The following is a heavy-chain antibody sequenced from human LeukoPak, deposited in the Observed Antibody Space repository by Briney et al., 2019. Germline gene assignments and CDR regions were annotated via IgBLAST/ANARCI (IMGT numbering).Heavy chain of an antibody. CDR1: GYTFSGYY. D-gene: IGHD2-2*01. Sequence: ASVKVSCKASGYTFSGYYMQWVRQAPGQGLEWMGWINPNSGDTNYAQKFQGRVTMTRDTSISTAYMEPSRLRSDDTAVYFCARDHCVSNGCYEDYYYGLDVWGRGTTVTVSS. CDR3: ARDHCVSNGCYEDYYYGLDV. J-gene: IGHJ6*02. CDR2: INPNSGDT. V-gene: IGHV1-2*02.